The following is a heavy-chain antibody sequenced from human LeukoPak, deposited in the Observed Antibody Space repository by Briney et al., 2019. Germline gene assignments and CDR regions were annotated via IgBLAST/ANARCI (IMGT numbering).Heavy chain of an antibody. V-gene: IGHV4-59*01. Sequence: SETLSLTCSVSGGSIGTYYWTWIRQPPGKGLEWIGYIDYSESTSYNPSLKSRVTISLDTSRNQFSPKLSSVTAADTAVYYCASLYSGSYDTGSFDYFNYWGQGTLVTVSS. CDR2: IDYSEST. CDR3: ASLYSGSYDTGSFDYFNY. CDR1: GGSIGTYY. J-gene: IGHJ4*02. D-gene: IGHD1-26*01.